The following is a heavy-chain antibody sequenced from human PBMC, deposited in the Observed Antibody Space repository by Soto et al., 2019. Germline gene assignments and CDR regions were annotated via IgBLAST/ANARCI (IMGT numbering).Heavy chain of an antibody. V-gene: IGHV1-2*04. J-gene: IGHJ3*02. Sequence: AAVKVSCKASGYTFTGYYMHWVRQARGRGLEWMGWINPNSGGTNYAQTFQGWVTMTRDKSISTAYMELSRLRSDDTAVYYCVRGDSSGYSSDDAFDIWGQGTMVTVSS. CDR1: GYTFTGYY. CDR3: VRGDSSGYSSDDAFDI. CDR2: INPNSGGT. D-gene: IGHD3-22*01.